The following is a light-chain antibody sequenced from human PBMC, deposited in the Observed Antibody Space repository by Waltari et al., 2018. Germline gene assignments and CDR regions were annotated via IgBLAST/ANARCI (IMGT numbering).Light chain of an antibody. J-gene: IGKJ2*01. V-gene: IGKV3-20*01. CDR1: QSIDRSH. CDR2: GAR. Sequence: IVLTQSPGTLSLSPGEGATLSCRASQSIDRSHLAWYQQKPGQPPRLLLYGARSRATGVPDRFSGSGSGTAFTITIDSLEPDDFAVYYCQQYDNSPGYTFGQGTKLEI. CDR3: QQYDNSPGYT.